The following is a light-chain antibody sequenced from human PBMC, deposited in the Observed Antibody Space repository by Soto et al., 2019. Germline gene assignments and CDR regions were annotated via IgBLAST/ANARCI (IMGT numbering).Light chain of an antibody. CDR3: QQDNNWPRT. J-gene: IGKJ1*01. CDR2: SAS. V-gene: IGKV3-15*01. CDR1: QSVSSD. Sequence: IVMTQTPATLSVSPGERATLSCRASQSVSSDLAWYHQKPGQAPRLLIYSASTKATGIPARFSCSGSGTEFTLTINSLQSEDFAVYYCQQDNNWPRTFGQGTKVDI.